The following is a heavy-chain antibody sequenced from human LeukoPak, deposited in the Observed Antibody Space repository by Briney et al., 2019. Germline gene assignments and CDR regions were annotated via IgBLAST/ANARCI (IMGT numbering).Heavy chain of an antibody. CDR3: ANQLLWFGDPPDY. CDR1: GFIFSNYG. Sequence: GGSLRLSCAASGFIFSNYGMSWVRQAPGKGLEWVSSISFSSTHIYYADSIQGRFTISRDNAENSLYLQMNSLRAEDTAVYYCANQLLWFGDPPDYWGQGTLVTVSS. CDR2: ISFSSTHI. V-gene: IGHV3-21*04. J-gene: IGHJ4*02. D-gene: IGHD3-10*01.